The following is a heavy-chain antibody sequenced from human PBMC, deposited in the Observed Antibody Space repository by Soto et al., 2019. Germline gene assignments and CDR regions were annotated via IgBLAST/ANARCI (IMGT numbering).Heavy chain of an antibody. Sequence: SETLSLTCGVSGGSCSGYYWTWIRQPPGKGLEWIGAINDGGGTNYNPSLTSRVTMSIDTSKNQFSLKRDSVTAAETAVYYCARGPKKLIYWSEGTLVTVSS. CDR3: ARGPKKLIY. J-gene: IGHJ4*02. CDR2: INDGGGT. D-gene: IGHD2-8*01. V-gene: IGHV4-34*01. CDR1: GGSCSGYY.